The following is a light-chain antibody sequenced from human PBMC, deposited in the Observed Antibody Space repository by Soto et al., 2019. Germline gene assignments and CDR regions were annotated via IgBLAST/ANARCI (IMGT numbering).Light chain of an antibody. CDR1: SSDVGGYNY. CDR2: DVS. V-gene: IGLV2-14*03. J-gene: IGLJ2*01. CDR3: SSYTNSGPV. Sequence: QSVLTQPASVSGSPGQSITISCTGTSSDVGGYNYVSWYQHHPGKAPKLMIYDVSNRPSGVSDRFSGSKSGNTASLTISGLQAEDEADYFCSSYTNSGPVFGGGTKLTVL.